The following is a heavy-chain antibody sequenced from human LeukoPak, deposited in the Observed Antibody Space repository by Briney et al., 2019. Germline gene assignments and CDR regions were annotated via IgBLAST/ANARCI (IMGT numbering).Heavy chain of an antibody. CDR2: IWYDGSNK. Sequence: GGSLRLSCAASGFTFRSYDMHWVRQAPGKGLEWVAVIWYDGSNKYYGDSVEGRFTISRDNSKNTLFLQMNSLRAEDTAVYYCAREGTAMTTYYAMDRWGQGTTVTVSS. V-gene: IGHV3-33*01. CDR3: AREGTAMTTYYAMDR. D-gene: IGHD5-18*01. J-gene: IGHJ6*02. CDR1: GFTFRSYD.